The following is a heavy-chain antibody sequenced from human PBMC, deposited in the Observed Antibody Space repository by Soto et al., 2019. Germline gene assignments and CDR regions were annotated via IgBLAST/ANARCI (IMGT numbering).Heavy chain of an antibody. CDR2: ISSSSSTI. Sequence: GGSLRLSCAASGFTFSSYSMNWVRQAPGKGLEWVSYISSSSSTIYYADSVKGRFTISRDNAKNSLYLQMNSLRDEDTAVYYCARDGPHYYGSGSYYNFDYWGQGTLVTVSS. CDR3: ARDGPHYYGSGSYYNFDY. V-gene: IGHV3-48*02. J-gene: IGHJ4*02. CDR1: GFTFSSYS. D-gene: IGHD3-10*01.